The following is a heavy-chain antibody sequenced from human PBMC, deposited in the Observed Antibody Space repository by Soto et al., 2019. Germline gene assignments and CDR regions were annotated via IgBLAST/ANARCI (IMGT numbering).Heavy chain of an antibody. D-gene: IGHD6-13*01. CDR3: AGGFIAAGRFDY. CDR1: GFTVSSNY. CDR2: IYSDGST. V-gene: IGHV3-53*01. J-gene: IGHJ4*02. Sequence: PGGSLRLSCAASGFTVSSNYMSWVRQAPGKGLEWVSVIYSDGSTYYADSVKGRFTIPRDNSKNTLYLQMNSLRAADAAVYYCAGGFIAAGRFDYWGQGTLVTVSS.